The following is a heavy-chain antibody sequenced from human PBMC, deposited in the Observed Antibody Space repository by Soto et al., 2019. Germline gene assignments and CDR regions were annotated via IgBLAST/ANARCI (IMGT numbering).Heavy chain of an antibody. CDR1: GGSLSDYY. CDR3: ARGRDEYKLGNV. J-gene: IGHJ6*02. CDR2: IHPSGST. Sequence: QVQLQQWGAGLLKPSETLSLTCAVSGGSLSDYYWPWIRQSPGKGLEWIGEIHPSGSTYYNPSLRSRVTISVDTYKNRFSLKLTSLTAADTAIYYCARGRDEYKLGNVWGHGTTVTVSS. V-gene: IGHV4-34*01. D-gene: IGHD1-1*01.